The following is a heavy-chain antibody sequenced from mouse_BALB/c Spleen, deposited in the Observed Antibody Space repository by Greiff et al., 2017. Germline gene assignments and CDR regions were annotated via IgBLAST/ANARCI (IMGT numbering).Heavy chain of an antibody. Sequence: VQLVESGPGLVAPSQSLSITCTVSGFSLTSYGVHWVRQPPGKGLEWLGVIWAGGSTNYNSALMSRLSISKDNSKSQVFLKMNSLQTDDTAMYYCARASYGYVRDYWGQGTSVTVSS. CDR2: IWAGGST. CDR1: GFSLTSYG. J-gene: IGHJ4*01. CDR3: ARASYGYVRDY. D-gene: IGHD1-2*01. V-gene: IGHV2-9*02.